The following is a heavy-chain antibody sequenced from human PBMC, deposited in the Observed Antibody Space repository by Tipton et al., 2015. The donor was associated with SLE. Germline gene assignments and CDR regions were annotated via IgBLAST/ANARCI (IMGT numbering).Heavy chain of an antibody. V-gene: IGHV3-21*01. D-gene: IGHD2-15*01. CDR1: GFTFSSYS. CDR3: ASFLGYCSGNNCYPGIFDV. CDR2: ISGVSSYI. Sequence: SLRLSCAASGFTFSSYSMNWVRQAPGKGLEWVSSISGVSSYIYQADSVKGRFIISRDNAKNSLFLQMNSLRPEDTAVYFCASFLGYCSGNNCYPGIFDVWGQGTMVTVSS. J-gene: IGHJ3*01.